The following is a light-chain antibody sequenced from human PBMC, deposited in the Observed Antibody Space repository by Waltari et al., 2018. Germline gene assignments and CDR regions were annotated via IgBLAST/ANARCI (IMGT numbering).Light chain of an antibody. CDR3: MQGTHWPYT. J-gene: IGKJ2*01. V-gene: IGKV2-30*02. CDR2: RVS. Sequence: DVVLTQSPLSLPVTLGQAASISCKSSQSLVHSDGNTYLNWFLQRPGQSPRRLIYRVSKRDSGVPDRFSGSGSGTDCTLKISRVEAEDVGVYYCMQGTHWPYTFGQGTKLDIK. CDR1: QSLVHSDGNTY.